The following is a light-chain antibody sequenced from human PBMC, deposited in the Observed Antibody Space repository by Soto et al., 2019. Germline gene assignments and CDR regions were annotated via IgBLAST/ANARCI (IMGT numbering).Light chain of an antibody. V-gene: IGKV3-15*01. J-gene: IGKJ3*01. CDR1: QIFSGI. Sequence: EIVMTQSPATLSVSPGERATFSCGAIQIFSGILAGSQQKPGQAPRLLIYGASTRATGIPARFSGSGSGTEFTLTISSLQSEDFAVYYCQQYNDWPLFGPGTKVDIK. CDR3: QQYNDWPL. CDR2: GAS.